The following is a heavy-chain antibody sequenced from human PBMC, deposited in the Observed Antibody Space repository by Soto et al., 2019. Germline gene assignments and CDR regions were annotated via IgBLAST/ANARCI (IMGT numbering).Heavy chain of an antibody. CDR2: IIPILGIA. CDR3: ARDQPGIAAAGNDY. Sequence: ASVKVSCKASGGTFSSYTISWVRQAPGQGLEWMGRIIPILGIANYAQKFQGRVTITADKSTSTAYMELSSLRSEDTAAYYCARDQPGIAAAGNDYWGQGTLVTVSS. CDR1: GGTFSSYT. V-gene: IGHV1-69*04. J-gene: IGHJ4*02. D-gene: IGHD6-13*01.